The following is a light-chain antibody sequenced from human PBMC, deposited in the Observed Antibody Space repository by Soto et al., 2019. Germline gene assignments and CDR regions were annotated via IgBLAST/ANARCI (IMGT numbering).Light chain of an antibody. J-gene: IGKJ2*01. CDR1: QSVFFSSNNKNC. Sequence: DIVMTQSPDSLAVSLGERATINCKSSQSVFFSSNNKNCLAWYQQKPGQPPKLLIYWAFTRESGVPDRFSGSVSVTDFTLTISSLQAEDVAVYYCQQYYSTPYTFGQGTKLEIK. CDR2: WAF. CDR3: QQYYSTPYT. V-gene: IGKV4-1*01.